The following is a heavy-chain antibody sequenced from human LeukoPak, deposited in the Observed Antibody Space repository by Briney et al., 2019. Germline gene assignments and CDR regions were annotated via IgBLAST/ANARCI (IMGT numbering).Heavy chain of an antibody. D-gene: IGHD6-19*01. CDR2: TYYRSKWYN. CDR1: GDSVSSNSAA. J-gene: IGHJ4*02. V-gene: IGHV6-1*01. CDR3: ARIPGIAVAGGFDY. Sequence: SQTPSLTCAISGDSVSSNSAAWNWIRQSPSRRLEWLGRTYYRSKWYNDYAVSVKSRITINPDTSKNQFSLQLNSVTPEDTAVYYCARIPGIAVAGGFDYWGRGTLVTVSS.